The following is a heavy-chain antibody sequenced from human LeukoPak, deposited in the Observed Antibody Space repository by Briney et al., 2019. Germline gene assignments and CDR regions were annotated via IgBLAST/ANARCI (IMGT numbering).Heavy chain of an antibody. CDR1: RGTFSSYA. Sequence: SVKVSCKPSRGTFSSYAISWVRPAPGQGLEWMGTIIPIVGIANYPQKFQGRATITADKFSSKAYMGLSSLRAEDTAAYYCARDGEMATIYFDYGGRGTVVTVS. V-gene: IGHV1-69*04. CDR2: IIPIVGIA. D-gene: IGHD5-24*01. J-gene: IGHJ4*02. CDR3: ARDGEMATIYFDY.